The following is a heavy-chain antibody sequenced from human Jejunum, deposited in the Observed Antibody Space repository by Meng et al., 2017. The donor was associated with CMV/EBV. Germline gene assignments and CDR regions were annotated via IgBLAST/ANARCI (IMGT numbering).Heavy chain of an antibody. V-gene: IGHV4-30-4*01. J-gene: IGHJ4*02. CDR3: ARGYSSGWNYFHY. CDR2: IDNRGST. CDR1: GSSISSGDFC. D-gene: IGHD6-19*01. Sequence: QRPLPESGPGLVKPSATLSLTCTASGSSISSGDFCWRWIRQPPGKGLEYIGYIDNRGSTYYNPSLKSRVTMSMDTSKNQFSLKLTSVTAADTAVYYCARGYSSGWNYFHYWGQGTLVTVSS.